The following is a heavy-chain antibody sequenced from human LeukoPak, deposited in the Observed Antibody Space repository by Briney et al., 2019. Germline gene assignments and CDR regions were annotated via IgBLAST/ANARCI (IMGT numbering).Heavy chain of an antibody. CDR3: ARSPTGGSGYYYFPEYFDY. V-gene: IGHV4-59*01. D-gene: IGHD3-22*01. CDR2: IYYSGST. Sequence: ASETLSLTCTVSGGSISSYYWSWIRQPPGKGLEWIGYIYYSGSTNYNPSLKSRVTISVDTSKNQFSLKLSSVTAADTAVYYCARSPTGGSGYYYFPEYFDYWGQGTLVTVSS. CDR1: GGSISSYY. J-gene: IGHJ4*02.